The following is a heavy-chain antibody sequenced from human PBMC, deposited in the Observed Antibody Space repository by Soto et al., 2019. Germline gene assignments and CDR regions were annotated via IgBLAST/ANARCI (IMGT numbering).Heavy chain of an antibody. V-gene: IGHV4-39*01. CDR2: IYYSGST. CDR3: ASANPTRYYDILTGYYRNWFDP. D-gene: IGHD3-9*01. J-gene: IGHJ5*02. Sequence: SETLSLTCTVSGGSISSSSYYWGWIRQPPGKGLEWIGSIYYSGSTYYNPSLKSRVTISVDTSKNQFSLKLSSVTAADTAVYYCASANPTRYYDILTGYYRNWFDPWGQGTLVTVSS. CDR1: GGSISSSSYY.